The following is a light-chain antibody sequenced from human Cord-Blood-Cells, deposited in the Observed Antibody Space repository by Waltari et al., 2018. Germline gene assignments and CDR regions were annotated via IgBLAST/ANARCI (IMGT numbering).Light chain of an antibody. V-gene: IGLV3-25*03. Sequence: SYELTQPPSVSVSPGQTARLPRPGDALPKQNAACYQQKPGQAPVLVIYKDSERPSGIPERFSGSSSGTTVTLTISGVQAEDEADYYCQSADSSGTYQVFGTGTKVTVL. CDR1: ALPKQN. CDR3: QSADSSGTYQV. J-gene: IGLJ1*01. CDR2: KDS.